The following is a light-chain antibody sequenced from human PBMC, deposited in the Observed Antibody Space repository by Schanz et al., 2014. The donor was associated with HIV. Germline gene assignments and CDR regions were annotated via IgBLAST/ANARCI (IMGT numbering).Light chain of an antibody. V-gene: IGKV3-20*01. J-gene: IGKJ2*02. CDR3: QQYSNSPCT. CDR2: GAS. CDR1: QSVSSSY. Sequence: EIVLTQSPGTLSLSPGERATLSCRASQSVSSSYLAWYQQKPGQAPRLLIYGASRRATGIPDRFSGSGSRTDFTLTISRLEPEDFAVYFCQQYSNSPCTFGQGTKLEIK.